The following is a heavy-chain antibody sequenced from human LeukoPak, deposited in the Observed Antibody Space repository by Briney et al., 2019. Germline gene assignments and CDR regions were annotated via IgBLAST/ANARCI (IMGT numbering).Heavy chain of an antibody. V-gene: IGHV1-8*01. CDR1: GYTFTSYD. CDR3: ARGSSSWLYYYYYYMDV. D-gene: IGHD6-13*01. J-gene: IGHJ6*03. Sequence: ASVKVSCKASGYTFTSYDINWVRQATGQGLEWMGWMNPNSGNTGYAQKFQGRVTMTRNTSISTAYMELSSLRSEDTAVYYCARGSSSWLYYYYYYMDVWGKGTTVTISS. CDR2: MNPNSGNT.